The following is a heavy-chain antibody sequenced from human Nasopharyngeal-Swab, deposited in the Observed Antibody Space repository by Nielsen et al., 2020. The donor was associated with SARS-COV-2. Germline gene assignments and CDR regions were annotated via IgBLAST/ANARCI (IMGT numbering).Heavy chain of an antibody. CDR3: AKTDYGDLPYYFDY. CDR1: GFTFSSNA. Sequence: GGSLRLSCAASGFTFSSNAMSWVRQAPGKGLEWVSAISGSGGSTYYADSAKGRFTISRDNSKNTLYLQMNSLRAEDTAVYYCAKTDYGDLPYYFDYWGQGTLVTVSS. D-gene: IGHD4-17*01. CDR2: ISGSGGST. J-gene: IGHJ4*02. V-gene: IGHV3-23*01.